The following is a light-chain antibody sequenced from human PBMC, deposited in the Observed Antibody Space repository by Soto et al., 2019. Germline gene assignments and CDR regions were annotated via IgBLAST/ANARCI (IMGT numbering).Light chain of an antibody. J-gene: IGKJ2*01. CDR1: ENVCNNY. V-gene: IGKV3-20*01. Sequence: EVVLTQSPGTLSVSPGDRATLSCRASENVCNNYLAWYQQKPSQAPRLLIFGSSDRAAGIPDRFSGSGSGTAFTLIISRLEPEDFAVYYCRQYGSSPPYTFGQGTKLEIK. CDR2: GSS. CDR3: RQYGSSPPYT.